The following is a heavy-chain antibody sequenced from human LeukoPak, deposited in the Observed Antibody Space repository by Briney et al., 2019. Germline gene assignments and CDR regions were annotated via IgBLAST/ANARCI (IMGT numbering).Heavy chain of an antibody. J-gene: IGHJ4*02. CDR3: ASRWSIAVAGTGDDFDY. CDR1: GYTFTGYY. CDR2: INPNSGGT. D-gene: IGHD6-19*01. V-gene: IGHV1-2*06. Sequence: ASVKVSCKASGYTFTGYYMHWVRQAPGQGPEWMGRINPNSGGTNYAQKFQGRVTMTRDTSISTAYMDLSSLRSDDTAVYYCASRWSIAVAGTGDDFDYWGQGTLVTVSS.